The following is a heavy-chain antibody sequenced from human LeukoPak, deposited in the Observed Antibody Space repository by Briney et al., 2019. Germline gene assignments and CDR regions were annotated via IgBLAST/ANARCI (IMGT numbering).Heavy chain of an antibody. CDR3: ATDFNKGFYP. Sequence: GPSLRLSCAASCSGFTLGHYAMSWVRQAPGKGLQWVAAISGSGRSAYSADSVKGRFTISIDNSKNTLYVQMNSLRVEDTAVYYCATDFNKGFYPWGQGSLVTVSS. J-gene: IGHJ5*02. CDR2: ISGSGRSA. V-gene: IGHV3-23*01. CDR1: CSGFTLGHYA. D-gene: IGHD1/OR15-1a*01.